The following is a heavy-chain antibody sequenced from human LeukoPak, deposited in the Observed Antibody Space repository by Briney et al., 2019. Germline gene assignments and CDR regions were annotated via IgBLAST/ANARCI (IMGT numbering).Heavy chain of an antibody. CDR1: GYTFTSYD. V-gene: IGHV1-8*03. J-gene: IGHJ6*03. D-gene: IGHD3-3*01. CDR3: ARGFHGFGFGVPTPYYYYMDV. CDR2: MNPNSGNT. Sequence: ASVKVSCKASGYTFTSYDINWVRQATGQGLEWMGWMNPNSGNTGYAQKFQGRVTITRNTSISTAYMELSSLRSEDTAVYYCARGFHGFGFGVPTPYYYYMDVWGKGTTVTVSS.